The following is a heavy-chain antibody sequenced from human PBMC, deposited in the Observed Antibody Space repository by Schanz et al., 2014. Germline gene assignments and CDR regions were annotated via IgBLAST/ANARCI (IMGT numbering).Heavy chain of an antibody. J-gene: IGHJ4*02. CDR2: LSYTGGEI. CDR1: GGSISGYY. CDR3: ARDGLGADY. Sequence: QVQLQESGPGLVKPSETLSLTCTVSGGSISGYYWSWIRQAPGKGLEWIGYLSYTGGEINYNPSLRSRVTMSVDTSKTQFSLKLNSVTAADTAVYYCARDGLGADYWGQGTLVTVSS. V-gene: IGHV4-59*12.